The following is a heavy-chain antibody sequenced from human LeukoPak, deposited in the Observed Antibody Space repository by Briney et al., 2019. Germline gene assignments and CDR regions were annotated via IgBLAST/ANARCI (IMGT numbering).Heavy chain of an antibody. J-gene: IGHJ5*01. CDR2: IYVGGTT. CDR1: SGAITSVGYY. D-gene: IGHD6-25*01. CDR3: AREPVGSGWFDS. Sequence: SETLSLTCTVSSGAITSVGYYWSWIRQPAGKGLEWIGHIYVGGTTRYNPSLRSRLTISVDTSKNQFSLNLTSVTAADTAVYYCAREPVGSGWFDSWGQGTLVAVSS. V-gene: IGHV4-61*09.